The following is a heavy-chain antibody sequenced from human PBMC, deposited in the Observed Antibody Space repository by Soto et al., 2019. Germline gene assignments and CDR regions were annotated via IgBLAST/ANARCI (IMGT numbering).Heavy chain of an antibody. CDR3: VRGRGGMPNYYMDV. CDR2: IKHSGST. J-gene: IGHJ6*03. D-gene: IGHD3-16*01. V-gene: IGHV4-34*01. CDR1: GGSFSGYY. Sequence: QVQLQQWGAGLLKPSETLSLTCAVYGGSFSGYYWSWIRQPPGKGLEWIGEIKHSGSTNYNPSLKSRVNLSVDTSKNQFSLKLSSVTAADTAVYYCVRGRGGMPNYYMDVWGKGTTVTVSS.